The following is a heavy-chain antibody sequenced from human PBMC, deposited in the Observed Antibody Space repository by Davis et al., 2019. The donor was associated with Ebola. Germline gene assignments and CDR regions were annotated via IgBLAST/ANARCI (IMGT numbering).Heavy chain of an antibody. CDR2: ISYDGSNK. V-gene: IGHV3-30-3*01. D-gene: IGHD6-6*01. CDR3: ARGRVYSSPSPPMY. J-gene: IGHJ4*02. CDR1: GFTFSSYA. Sequence: GESLKISCAASGFTFSSYAMHWVRQAPGKGLEWVAVISYDGSNKYYADSVKGRFTISRDNYKNTLYLQMNSLRAEDTAVYYCARGRVYSSPSPPMYWGQGTLVTVSS.